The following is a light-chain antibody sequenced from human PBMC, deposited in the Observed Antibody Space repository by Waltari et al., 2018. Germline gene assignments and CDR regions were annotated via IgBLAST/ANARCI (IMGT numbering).Light chain of an antibody. CDR3: QQYAHLPLT. V-gene: IGKV1-33*01. CDR2: DAS. CDR1: QDITKK. Sequence: DIQMTQYPSSLSASVGDRVTITCQASQDITKKLNWFQQKAGKDPQVIIFDASNSQPAVPSRFSGSGYGTNFAFTITSLQPEDIGTYYCQQYAHLPLTFGGGTRVEIK. J-gene: IGKJ4*01.